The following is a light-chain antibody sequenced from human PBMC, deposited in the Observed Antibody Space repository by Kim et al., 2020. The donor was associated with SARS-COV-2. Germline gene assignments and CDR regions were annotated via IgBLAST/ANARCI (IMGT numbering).Light chain of an antibody. V-gene: IGLV2-23*01. CDR1: SSDVGSYNL. CDR3: CSYAGSSNVV. CDR2: EGR. Sequence: GQSIPISCTGTSSDVGSYNLVSWYQQHPGKAPKLMIYEGRKRPSGVSNRFSGSKSGNTASLTISGLQAEDEADYYCCSYAGSSNVVFGGGTQLTVL. J-gene: IGLJ2*01.